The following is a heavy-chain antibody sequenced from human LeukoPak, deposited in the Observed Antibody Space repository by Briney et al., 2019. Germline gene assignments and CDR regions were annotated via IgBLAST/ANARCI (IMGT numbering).Heavy chain of an antibody. CDR1: GFTFSSYA. CDR2: ISYDGSNQ. CDR3: AKSGGGSCYSYVES. D-gene: IGHD2-15*01. J-gene: IGHJ4*02. Sequence: GRSLRPSCAASGFTFSSYALYWVRQAPGKGLEGVAVISYDGSNQYYIDSVKGRFTISRDSSKNTLYLQTNSLRAEDTAVYYCAKSGGGSCYSYVESWGQGTLVTVSS. V-gene: IGHV3-30-3*02.